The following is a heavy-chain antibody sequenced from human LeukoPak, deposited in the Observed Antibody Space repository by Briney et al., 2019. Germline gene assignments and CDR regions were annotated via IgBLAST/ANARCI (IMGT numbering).Heavy chain of an antibody. J-gene: IGHJ4*02. CDR2: IRNKAKSYTT. CDR1: GFTFSDYY. Sequence: GGSLRLSCAASGFTFSDYYMDWVRQAPGKGLEWVGHIRNKAKSYTTEYAASVKGRFTISRDDSKNSLYLQMNSLKTEDTAVYYCARVRGTYDYWGQGTLVTVSS. CDR3: ARVRGTYDY. V-gene: IGHV3-72*01.